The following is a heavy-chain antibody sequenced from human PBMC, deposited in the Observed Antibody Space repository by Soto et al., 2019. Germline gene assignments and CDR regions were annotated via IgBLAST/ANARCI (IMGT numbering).Heavy chain of an antibody. J-gene: IGHJ4*02. CDR3: TRGNGDFAGDFDY. CDR1: GYTFNKYS. Sequence: QGQLVQSGAEVKKPGASVKVSCKASGYTFNKYSISWVRQAPGQGLEWMGWISASNGNTDFAQKFQGRVTMAIDTATSTAYMELRSLRPDDTAVFYCTRGNGDFAGDFDYWGQGTLVTVSS. D-gene: IGHD4-17*01. V-gene: IGHV1-18*04. CDR2: ISASNGNT.